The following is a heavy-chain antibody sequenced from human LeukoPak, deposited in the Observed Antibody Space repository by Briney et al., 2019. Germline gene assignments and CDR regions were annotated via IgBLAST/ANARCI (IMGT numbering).Heavy chain of an antibody. D-gene: IGHD1-20*01. Sequence: GGSESLSCAASGFTFSRYAMSWARQAGGGGRGWVSSISGGGGYTYYADSVEGRFAIPRDNSKNTMYLQMDSLRPEDTAVYYYAKNNLDPHFHYGMDVWGQGTTVTISS. CDR3: AKNNLDPHFHYGMDV. CDR2: ISGGGGYT. CDR1: GFTFSRYA. J-gene: IGHJ6*02. V-gene: IGHV3-23*01.